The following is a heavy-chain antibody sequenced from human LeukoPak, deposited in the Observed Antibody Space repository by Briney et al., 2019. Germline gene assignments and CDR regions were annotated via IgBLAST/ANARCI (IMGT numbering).Heavy chain of an antibody. CDR2: INHSGST. Sequence: PSETLSLTCAVYGGSFSGYYWSWIRQPPGKGLEWIGEINHSGSTNYNPSLKSRVTISVDTSKNQFSLNLSSVTAADTAVYFCARRPPSYYDALTDHYRHGGFDYWGQGTLVTVSS. J-gene: IGHJ4*02. V-gene: IGHV4-34*01. CDR3: ARRPPSYYDALTDHYRHGGFDY. D-gene: IGHD3-9*01. CDR1: GGSFSGYY.